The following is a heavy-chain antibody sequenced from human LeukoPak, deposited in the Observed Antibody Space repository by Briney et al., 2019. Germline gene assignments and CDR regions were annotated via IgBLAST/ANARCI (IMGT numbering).Heavy chain of an antibody. D-gene: IGHD3-9*01. CDR2: INPNSGGT. V-gene: IGHV1-2*02. CDR3: ARDNELRYFDWSPRYYYYYYMDV. Sequence: GASVEVSCKASGYTFTGYCMHWVRQAPGQGLEWMGWINPNSGGTNYAQKFQGRVTMTRDTSISTAYMELSRLRSDDTAVYYCARDNELRYFDWSPRYYYYYYMDVWGKGTTVTVSS. J-gene: IGHJ6*03. CDR1: GYTFTGYC.